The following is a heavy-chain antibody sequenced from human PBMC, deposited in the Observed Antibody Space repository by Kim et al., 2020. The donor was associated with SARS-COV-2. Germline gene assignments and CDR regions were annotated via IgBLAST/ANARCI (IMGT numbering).Heavy chain of an antibody. CDR2: ITRAGREK. V-gene: IGHV3-7*03. J-gene: IGHJ4*02. CDR3: VRPSGYITGWGDDY. D-gene: IGHD6-19*01. Sequence: GGSLRLSCASSGFSFSSYWMSWVRQGLGNGLAWVAPITRAGREKSYADSVKGRFTISRDNAKNSLYLQMNTLSAEDTAFYFCVRPSGYITGWGDDYWGQGTPVIVSS. CDR1: GFSFSSYW.